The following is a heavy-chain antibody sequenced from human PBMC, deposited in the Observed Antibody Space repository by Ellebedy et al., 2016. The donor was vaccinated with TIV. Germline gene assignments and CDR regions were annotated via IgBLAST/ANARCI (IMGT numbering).Heavy chain of an antibody. CDR1: GGSISSYY. CDR2: IYYSGST. V-gene: IGHV4-59*08. D-gene: IGHD3-22*01. J-gene: IGHJ4*02. CDR3: ARHFGYYYDSSGFGD. Sequence: MPGGSLRLSCTVSGGSISSYYWSWIRQPPGKGLEWIGYIYYSGSTNYNPSLKSRVTISVDTSKNQFSLKLSSVTAADTAVYYCARHFGYYYDSSGFGDWGQGTLVTVSS.